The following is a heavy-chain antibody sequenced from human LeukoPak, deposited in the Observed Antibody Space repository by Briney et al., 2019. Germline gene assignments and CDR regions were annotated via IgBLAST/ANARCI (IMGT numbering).Heavy chain of an antibody. CDR2: ISSSSNTI. CDR1: GFTFSSYS. D-gene: IGHD1-26*01. V-gene: IGHV3-48*02. Sequence: GGSLRLSCAASGFTFSSYSMNWVRQAPGKGLEWVSYISSSSNTIYYADSVKGRFTISRDNAKNSLYPQMNSLRDEDTAVYYCARVGWELRGTDYWGQGTLVTVSS. CDR3: ARVGWELRGTDY. J-gene: IGHJ4*02.